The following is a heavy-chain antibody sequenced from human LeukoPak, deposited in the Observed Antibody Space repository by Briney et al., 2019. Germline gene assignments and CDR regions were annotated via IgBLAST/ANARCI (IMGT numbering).Heavy chain of an antibody. V-gene: IGHV3-21*01. Sequence: GGSLRLSCAASGFTFSNYSMDWVRQAPGKGLEWVSSISSRSSYIHYADSVKGRFTISRDNAKNSLYLQMNSLRAEDTAVYYCARGIAAAKNSAFDIWGQGTMVTVSS. CDR2: ISSRSSYI. CDR1: GFTFSNYS. D-gene: IGHD6-13*01. CDR3: ARGIAAAKNSAFDI. J-gene: IGHJ3*02.